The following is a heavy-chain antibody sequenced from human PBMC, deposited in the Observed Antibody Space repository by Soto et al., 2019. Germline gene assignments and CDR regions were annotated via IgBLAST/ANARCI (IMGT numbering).Heavy chain of an antibody. CDR3: ARTYYYDSSGPNDYYGMDV. J-gene: IGHJ6*02. Sequence: GASLKLTCTGSGYSFTSYWIGWVRQMPGKGLERMGIIYPGDSDTRYSPSFQGQVTIPADKSISTAYLQWSSLKASDTAMYYCARTYYYDSSGPNDYYGMDVWGQGTTVTGSS. V-gene: IGHV5-51*01. CDR2: IYPGDSDT. D-gene: IGHD3-22*01. CDR1: GYSFTSYW.